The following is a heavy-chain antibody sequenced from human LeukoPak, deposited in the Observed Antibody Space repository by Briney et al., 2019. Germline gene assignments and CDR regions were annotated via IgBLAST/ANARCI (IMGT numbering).Heavy chain of an antibody. Sequence: PGESLKISCKGSGYSFTSYWIGWVRQMPGKGLEWMGIIYPGDSDTRYSPSFQGQVTISADKSISTAYLQWSSLKASDTAMYYCARHSDYDIPSGGPYYYYGMDVWGQGTMVTVSS. D-gene: IGHD5-12*01. V-gene: IGHV5-51*01. CDR1: GYSFTSYW. CDR2: IYPGDSDT. CDR3: ARHSDYDIPSGGPYYYYGMDV. J-gene: IGHJ6*02.